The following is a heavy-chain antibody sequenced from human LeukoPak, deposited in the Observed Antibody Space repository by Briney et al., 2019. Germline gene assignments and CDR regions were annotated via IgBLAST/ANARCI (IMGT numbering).Heavy chain of an antibody. CDR1: GFTFSSYS. CDR2: ISSSSSYI. CDR3: AKDLRGKNNRGGWFAP. J-gene: IGHJ5*02. V-gene: IGHV3-21*01. Sequence: GGSLRLSCAASGFTFSSYSMNWVRQAPGKGLEWVSSISSSSSYIYYADSVKGRFTISRDNAKNSLYLQMNSLRAEDTAVYYCAKDLRGKNNRGGWFAPGGQETLVTVS. D-gene: IGHD1-14*01.